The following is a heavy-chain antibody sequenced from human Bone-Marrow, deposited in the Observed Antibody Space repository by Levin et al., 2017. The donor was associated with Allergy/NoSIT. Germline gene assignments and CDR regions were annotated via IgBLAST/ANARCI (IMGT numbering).Heavy chain of an antibody. CDR1: GGSIGTSD. CDR2: ISHAGST. J-gene: IGHJ5*02. D-gene: IGHD6-19*01. Sequence: PSETLSLTCTVSGGSIGTSDWSWIRQPPGKGLEWIGFISHAGSTNYNPSLKSRVSISVDTSKNQFSLNLQSVTAADTAVYYCARFYSSGWYWLDPWGQGTLVSVSS. V-gene: IGHV4-59*01. CDR3: ARFYSSGWYWLDP.